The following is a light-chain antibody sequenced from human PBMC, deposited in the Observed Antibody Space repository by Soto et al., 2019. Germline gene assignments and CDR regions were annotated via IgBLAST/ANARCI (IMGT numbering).Light chain of an antibody. CDR1: SSDVGGYNY. J-gene: IGLJ2*01. CDR3: SSYAGSNNFEV. V-gene: IGLV2-8*01. CDR2: EVS. Sequence: QSALTQPPSASGSPGQSVTIPCTGTSSDVGGYNYVSWYQQHPGKAPKLMIYEVSKRPSGVPDRFSGSKSGNTASLTVSGLQAEDEADYYCSSYAGSNNFEVFGGGTKLTVL.